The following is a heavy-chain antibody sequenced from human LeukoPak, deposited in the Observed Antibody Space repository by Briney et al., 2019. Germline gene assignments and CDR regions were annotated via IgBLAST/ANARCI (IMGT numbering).Heavy chain of an antibody. V-gene: IGHV4-59*01. J-gene: IGHJ6*02. CDR1: GGSISSYY. CDR2: IYYSGST. D-gene: IGHD4-23*01. Sequence: SETLSLTCTVSGGSISSYYWSWIRQSPGKGLEGIGYIYYSGSTNYNPSLKSRVTISVDTSKNQFSLKLSSVTAADTAVYYCARWTTVVTPRYYYGMDVWGQGTTVTVSS. CDR3: ARWTTVVTPRYYYGMDV.